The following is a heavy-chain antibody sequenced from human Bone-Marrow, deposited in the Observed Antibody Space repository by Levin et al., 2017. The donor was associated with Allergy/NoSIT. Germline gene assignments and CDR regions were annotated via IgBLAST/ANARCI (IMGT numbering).Heavy chain of an antibody. J-gene: IGHJ4*02. CDR3: ARALAGATGDY. CDR2: ISSSSSYI. V-gene: IGHV3-21*01. Sequence: GGSLRLSCAASGFTFSSYSMNWVRQAPGKGLEWVSSISSSSSYIYSADSVKGRFTISRDNAKNSLYLQMNSLRAEDTAVYYCARALAGATGDYWGQGTLVTVSS. D-gene: IGHD1-26*01. CDR1: GFTFSSYS.